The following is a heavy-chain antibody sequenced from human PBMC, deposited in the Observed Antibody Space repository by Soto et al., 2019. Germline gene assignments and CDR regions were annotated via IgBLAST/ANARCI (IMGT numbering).Heavy chain of an antibody. J-gene: IGHJ3*02. Sequence: ASVKVSCKASGYIFTDYYMHWVRQAPGQRLGWIGRITVGSGGTNYAQKFQERVTITRDMSTSTAYVELSSLRSAETAVYYCAAGHSRGWYLDAFDIWGQGTMVT. V-gene: IGHV1-2*06. CDR1: GYIFTDYY. D-gene: IGHD6-19*01. CDR3: AAGHSRGWYLDAFDI. CDR2: ITVGSGGT.